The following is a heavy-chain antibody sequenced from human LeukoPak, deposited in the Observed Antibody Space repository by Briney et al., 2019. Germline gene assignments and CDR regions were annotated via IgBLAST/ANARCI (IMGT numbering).Heavy chain of an antibody. J-gene: IGHJ4*02. V-gene: IGHV4-59*01. CDR3: ASDLGSSAAY. D-gene: IGHD6-6*01. CDR2: IYYSGST. Sequence: SETLSLTCTVSGGSISSYYWSWIRQPPGKGLEWIGYIYYSGSTNYNPSLKSRVTISIDTSKNQFSLKLNSVTAADTAVYFCASDLGSSAAYWGQGTLVTVSS. CDR1: GGSISSYY.